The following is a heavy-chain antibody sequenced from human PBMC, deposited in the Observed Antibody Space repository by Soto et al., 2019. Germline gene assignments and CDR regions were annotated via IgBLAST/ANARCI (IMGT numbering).Heavy chain of an antibody. Sequence: QVQLVESGGGVVQPGRSLRLSCAASGFTFSSYGMHWVRQAPGKGLEWVAVIWYDGSNKYYADSVKGRFTISRDNPKNTLYLQMNSLRAEDTAVYYCARDPNDILTGFYYFDYWGQGTLVTVSS. D-gene: IGHD3-9*01. CDR2: IWYDGSNK. J-gene: IGHJ4*02. CDR3: ARDPNDILTGFYYFDY. V-gene: IGHV3-33*01. CDR1: GFTFSSYG.